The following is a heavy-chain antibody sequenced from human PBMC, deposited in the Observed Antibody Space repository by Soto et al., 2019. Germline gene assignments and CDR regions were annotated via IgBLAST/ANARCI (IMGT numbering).Heavy chain of an antibody. J-gene: IGHJ3*02. CDR3: ANLAGGWYEAFGI. D-gene: IGHD6-19*01. Sequence: PGGSLRLSCAASGFTFSSYWMHWVRQAPGKGLVWVSRINSGGTAYYADSVKGRFTISRDNSRNTLDLQVNSLRAEDTAVYYCANLAGGWYEAFGIWGQGTMVT. CDR1: GFTFSSYW. CDR2: INSGGTA. V-gene: IGHV3-74*01.